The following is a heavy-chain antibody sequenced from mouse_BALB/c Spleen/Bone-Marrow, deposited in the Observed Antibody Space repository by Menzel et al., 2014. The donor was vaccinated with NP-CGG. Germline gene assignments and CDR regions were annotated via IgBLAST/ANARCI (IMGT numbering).Heavy chain of an antibody. CDR1: GYTFTNNA. D-gene: IGHD1-1*01. V-gene: IGHV1S137*01. J-gene: IGHJ4*01. Sequence: LQESGAELVRPGVSVKISCKGSGYTFTNNAIHWVKQSRAKSLERIGIISTYYGDTTYNQKFKGKATMTVDKSSSTAYLKLARLTSEDSAIYYCARSGNVRNAMDYWGQGTSVTVSS. CDR3: ARSGNVRNAMDY. CDR2: ISTYYGDT.